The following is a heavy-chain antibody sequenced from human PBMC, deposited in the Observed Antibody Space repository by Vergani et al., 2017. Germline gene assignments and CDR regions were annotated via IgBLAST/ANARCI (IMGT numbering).Heavy chain of an antibody. CDR1: GGSISGTNW. CDR2: IYHSGST. J-gene: IGHJ4*02. Sequence: QVQLQESGPGLVKPPGTLSLTCAVSGGSISGTNWWSWVRQSPGKGLEWIGEIYHSGSTNYNPSLKSRVTISVDTSKNQFSLKLSSVTAADTAVYYCARRNSMIVVAYFDSWGQGTLVTVSS. D-gene: IGHD3-22*01. CDR3: ARRNSMIVVAYFDS. V-gene: IGHV4-4*03.